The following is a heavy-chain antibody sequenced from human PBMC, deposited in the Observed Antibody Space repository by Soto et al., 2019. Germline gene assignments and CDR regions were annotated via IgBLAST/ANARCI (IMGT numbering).Heavy chain of an antibody. CDR2: IIPIFGTA. V-gene: IGHV1-69*01. D-gene: IGHD1-26*01. Sequence: QVQLVQSGAEVKKPGSSVKVSCKASGGTFSSYAISWVRQAPGQGLEWMGGIIPIFGTANYAQQFQGRVTITADESTSTVYMELSSLRSEDTAVYYCARGMVGAIYYYYYGMDVWGQGTTVTVSS. CDR3: ARGMVGAIYYYYYGMDV. J-gene: IGHJ6*02. CDR1: GGTFSSYA.